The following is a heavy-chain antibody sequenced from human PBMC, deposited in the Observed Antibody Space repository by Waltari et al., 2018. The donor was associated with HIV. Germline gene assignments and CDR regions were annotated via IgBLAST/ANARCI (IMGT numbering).Heavy chain of an antibody. CDR1: GGSISSGDYY. CDR3: ARSHYGDYFDY. Sequence: TVSGGSISSGDYYWSWIRQPPGKGLEWIGYIYYSGSTYYNPSLKSRVTISVDRSKNQFSLKLSSVTAADTAVYYCARSHYGDYFDYWGQGTLVTVSS. J-gene: IGHJ4*02. CDR2: IYYSGST. D-gene: IGHD4-17*01. V-gene: IGHV4-30-4*08.